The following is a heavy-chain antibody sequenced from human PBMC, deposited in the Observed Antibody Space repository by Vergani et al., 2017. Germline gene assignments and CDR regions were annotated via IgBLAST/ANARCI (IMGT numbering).Heavy chain of an antibody. CDR1: GYSFTSYW. V-gene: IGHV5-51*03. CDR2: IYPGDSDT. D-gene: IGHD3-10*01. Sequence: EVQLVPSGAEVKKPGESLKISCKGSGYSFTSYWIGWVRQMPGKGLEWMGIIYPGDSDTRYSPSFQAQVTISADKSISTAYLQWSSLKASDTAMYYCARLGYDYGSGSPLDPWGQGTLVTVSS. J-gene: IGHJ5*02. CDR3: ARLGYDYGSGSPLDP.